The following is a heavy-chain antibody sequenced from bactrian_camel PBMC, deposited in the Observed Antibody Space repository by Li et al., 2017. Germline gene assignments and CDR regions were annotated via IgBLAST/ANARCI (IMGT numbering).Heavy chain of an antibody. V-gene: IGHV3S1*01. J-gene: IGHJ4*01. Sequence: HVQLVESGGGSVQEGGSLTISCTTSGGTFNSDCMAWFRQSPGKERERVAILDSQGSTTYSDSVKGRITISHDNAKDTMSLQLNILRSEDSGTYYCASSNIAVVPLDCRGADYVHWGQGTQVTVS. CDR2: LDSQGSTT. CDR3: ASSNIAVVPLDCRGADYVH. CDR1: GGTFNSDC. D-gene: IGHD5*01.